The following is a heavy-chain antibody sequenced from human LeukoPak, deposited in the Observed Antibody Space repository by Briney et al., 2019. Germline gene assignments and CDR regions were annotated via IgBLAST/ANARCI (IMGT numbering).Heavy chain of an antibody. J-gene: IGHJ4*02. D-gene: IGHD3-22*01. CDR3: ATQGYFDSSGYYYFAVDY. V-gene: IGHV4-59*08. Sequence: SETLSLTCTVSGGSISSYYWSWIRQPPGKGLEWSGYIHYSGSTNYNPSLKSRVTISVDTSKNQFSLKLSSVTAADTAVYYCATQGYFDSSGYYYFAVDYWGQGTLVTVSP. CDR1: GGSISSYY. CDR2: IHYSGST.